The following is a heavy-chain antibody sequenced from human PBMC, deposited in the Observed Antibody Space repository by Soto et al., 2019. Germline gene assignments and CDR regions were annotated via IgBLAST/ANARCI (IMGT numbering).Heavy chain of an antibody. CDR2: IQSGGTT. D-gene: IGHD2-15*01. V-gene: IGHV3-66*01. CDR1: GFTVSRKY. Sequence: GGSLRLSCAASGFTVSRKYMTWVRQAPGKGLEWVSLIQSGGTTYYADSVKGRFTISRDTSENTLHLQMDSLRVEDTAVYYCARDDVLCDGGRCYGIPLDVWGKGT. J-gene: IGHJ6*03. CDR3: ARDDVLCDGGRCYGIPLDV.